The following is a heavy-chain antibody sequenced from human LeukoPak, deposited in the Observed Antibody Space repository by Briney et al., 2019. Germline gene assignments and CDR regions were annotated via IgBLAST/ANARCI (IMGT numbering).Heavy chain of an antibody. CDR2: IYSGGST. D-gene: IGHD7-27*01. V-gene: IGHV3-66*01. Sequence: TGGSLRLSCAASGFTVSSNYMSWVRQAPGKGLEWVSVIYSGGSTYYADSVKGRFTISRDNSKNTLYLQMNSLRAEDTAVYYCARSVSGDRGDYCGQGTLATVSS. J-gene: IGHJ4*02. CDR3: ARSVSGDRGDY. CDR1: GFTVSSNY.